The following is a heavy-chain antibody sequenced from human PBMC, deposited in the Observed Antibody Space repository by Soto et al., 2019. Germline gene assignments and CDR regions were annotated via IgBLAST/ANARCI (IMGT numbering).Heavy chain of an antibody. J-gene: IGHJ4*02. D-gene: IGHD6-13*01. Sequence: GGSLRLSCAASGFTVSSNYMSWVRQAPGKGLEWVSVIYSDGSRYYADSVKGRFTISRDNSKNTLYLQMNSLRVEDTAVYYCARGRGAAADYFDFWGQGTLVTVSS. CDR1: GFTVSSNY. V-gene: IGHV3-66*01. CDR3: ARGRGAAADYFDF. CDR2: IYSDGSR.